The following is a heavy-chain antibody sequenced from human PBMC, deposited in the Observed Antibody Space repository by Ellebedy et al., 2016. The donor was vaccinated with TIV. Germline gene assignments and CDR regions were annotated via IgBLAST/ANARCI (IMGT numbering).Heavy chain of an antibody. V-gene: IGHV3-64D*06. CDR1: GFTFTIYA. D-gene: IGHD3-16*01. Sequence: GESLKISCSSSGFTFTIYAMHLVRQAPGKGLEYVSAITGDGGSTYYADSVKVRFTISRDNSRHTLYLQMSSLRAADTAVYYCVKAWGDWGQGTLVTVSS. J-gene: IGHJ4*02. CDR2: ITGDGGST. CDR3: VKAWGD.